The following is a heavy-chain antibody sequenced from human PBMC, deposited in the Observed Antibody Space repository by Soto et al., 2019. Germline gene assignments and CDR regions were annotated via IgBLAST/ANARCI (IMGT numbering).Heavy chain of an antibody. V-gene: IGHV3-30*18. CDR2: ISYDGSNK. Sequence: GGSLILSCAASGFTFSSYGMHWVRQAPGKGLEWVAVISYDGSNKYYADSVKGRFTISRDNSKNTLYLQMNSLRAEDTAVYYCAKDPINYYDSSGSAEYFQHWGQGTLVTVSS. D-gene: IGHD3-22*01. CDR1: GFTFSSYG. CDR3: AKDPINYYDSSGSAEYFQH. J-gene: IGHJ1*01.